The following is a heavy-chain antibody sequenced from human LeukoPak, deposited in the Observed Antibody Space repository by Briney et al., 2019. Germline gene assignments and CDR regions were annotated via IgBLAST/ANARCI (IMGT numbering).Heavy chain of an antibody. Sequence: GGSLRLSCAASGFTFSSYSMNWVRQAPGKGLEWVSSISSSSSYIYYADSVKGRFTISRDNAKNSLYLQMNSLRAEDTAMYYCARVRYCDSTSCYSYFDYWGQGTLVTVSS. CDR3: ARVRYCDSTSCYSYFDY. CDR1: GFTFSSYS. J-gene: IGHJ4*02. V-gene: IGHV3-21*01. CDR2: ISSSSSYI. D-gene: IGHD2-2*01.